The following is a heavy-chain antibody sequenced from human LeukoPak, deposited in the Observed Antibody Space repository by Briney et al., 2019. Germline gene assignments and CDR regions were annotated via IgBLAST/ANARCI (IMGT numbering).Heavy chain of an antibody. CDR2: IWYDGSNK. J-gene: IGHJ4*02. D-gene: IGHD3-22*01. CDR3: ARDAYYYDSSGYAFDY. V-gene: IGHV3-33*01. Sequence: GGSLRLSCAASGFTFSSYGMHWVRQAPGKGREGVAVIWYDGSNKYYADSVKGRFTISRDNSKNTLYLQMNSLRAEDTAVYYCARDAYYYDSSGYAFDYWGQGTLVTVSS. CDR1: GFTFSSYG.